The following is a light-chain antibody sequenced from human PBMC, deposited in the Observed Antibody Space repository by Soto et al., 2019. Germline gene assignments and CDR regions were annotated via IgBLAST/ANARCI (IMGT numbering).Light chain of an antibody. V-gene: IGKV1-5*01. J-gene: IGKJ1*01. CDR3: QPDNSYSA. CDR1: QSISSW. Sequence: DIQMTQSPSTLSASVGHRVTITCRASQSISSWLAWYQQKQGKAPKLLIYDASSLERGGPSRFSGSGSGTEFTLTISSLQPDDFATYYCQPDNSYSAVGQGTKVEI. CDR2: DAS.